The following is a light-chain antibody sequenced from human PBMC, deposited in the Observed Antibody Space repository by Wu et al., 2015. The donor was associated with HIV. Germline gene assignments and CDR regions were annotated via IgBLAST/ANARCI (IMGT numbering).Light chain of an antibody. J-gene: IGKJ5*01. CDR2: STS. CDR3: QQTFVSPIT. Sequence: DIQMTQSPSSLSASLGDRVTISCRSSQTINNFLNWYQQKSGQAPKLLIHSTSTVHTGVPSRFRGDSSGTHFTLTIDNLQRADFATYFCQQTFVSPITFGRGHDW. V-gene: IGKV1-39*01. CDR1: QTINNF.